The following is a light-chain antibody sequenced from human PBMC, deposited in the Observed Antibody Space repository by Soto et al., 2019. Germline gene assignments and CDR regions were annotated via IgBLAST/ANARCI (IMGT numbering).Light chain of an antibody. CDR2: GAY. CDR1: QSLNTNY. J-gene: IGKJ1*01. V-gene: IGKV3-20*01. CDR3: HKYDASPRT. Sequence: IVLTQSPGTLPLSPGERATLSCRSSQSLNTNYLASYQQKPGQAPRLLIYGAYSRATDIPDSLSGSGSGTDFPLTISRLEPEDFAVYYCHKYDASPRTFGQGTPVDI.